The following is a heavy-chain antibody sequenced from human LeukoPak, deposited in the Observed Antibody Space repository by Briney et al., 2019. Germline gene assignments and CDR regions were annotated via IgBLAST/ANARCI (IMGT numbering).Heavy chain of an antibody. CDR2: IIPIFGTA. V-gene: IGHV1-69*01. J-gene: IGHJ4*02. CDR3: ARDTYYYGSGGYMFDY. D-gene: IGHD3-10*01. Sequence: ASVKVSCKASGGTFSSYAISWVRQAPGQGLEWMGGIIPIFGTANYAQKFQGRVTITADESTSTAYMELSSLRSEDTAVYYCARDTYYYGSGGYMFDYWGQGTLVTVSS. CDR1: GGTFSSYA.